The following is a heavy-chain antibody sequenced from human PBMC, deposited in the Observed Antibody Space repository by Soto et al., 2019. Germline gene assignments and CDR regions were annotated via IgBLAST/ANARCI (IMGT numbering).Heavy chain of an antibody. CDR2: MNPNSGNT. Sequence: QVQLVQSGAEVKKPGASVKVSCKASGYTFTSYDINWVRQATGQGREWMGWMNPNSGNTGYAQKFQGRVTMTRNTSISTAYMELSSLRSEDTAVYYCARGLMKWLRLNYYYGMEVWGQGTTVTVSS. D-gene: IGHD5-12*01. CDR3: ARGLMKWLRLNYYYGMEV. CDR1: GYTFTSYD. V-gene: IGHV1-8*01. J-gene: IGHJ6*02.